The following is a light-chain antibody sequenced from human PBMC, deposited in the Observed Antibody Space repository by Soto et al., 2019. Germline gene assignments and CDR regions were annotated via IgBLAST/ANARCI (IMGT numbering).Light chain of an antibody. CDR1: QSVRSN. CDR2: GAS. Sequence: EIVMTQSPATLSVSPGERATLSCRASQSVRSNLAWYQQKPGQSPRLLIYGASTRATGIPARFSGSGSGTEFTLTISSLQSEDFAVYYCKQYNKWPVTFGGGTKVDIK. J-gene: IGKJ4*01. CDR3: KQYNKWPVT. V-gene: IGKV3-15*01.